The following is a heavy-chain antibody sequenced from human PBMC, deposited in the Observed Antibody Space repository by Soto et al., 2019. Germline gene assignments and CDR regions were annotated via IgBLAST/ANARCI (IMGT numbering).Heavy chain of an antibody. CDR1: GGSISSGQNF. V-gene: IGHV4-30-4*08. D-gene: IGHD1-26*01. CDR3: ARDTGTYPYYFDT. Sequence: QVQLQESGPGLVKPSQTLSLTCTVSGGSISSGQNFWNWIRQSPGKGLEWIGYIHHSGSTYYSPSLKSRLTISADTSKNQISLKRNSVTAADSAVYYCARDTGTYPYYFDTWGQGTLVTVSS. J-gene: IGHJ4*02. CDR2: IHHSGST.